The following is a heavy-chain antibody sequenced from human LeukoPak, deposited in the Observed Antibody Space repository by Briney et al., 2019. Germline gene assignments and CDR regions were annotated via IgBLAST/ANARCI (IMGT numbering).Heavy chain of an antibody. D-gene: IGHD5-12*01. J-gene: IGHJ4*02. CDR3: AKDLPGYRLEWLRPHFDY. Sequence: PGGSLRLSCAASGFTFSSYAMSWVRQAPGKGLEWVSAISGSGGSTYHADSVKGRFTISRDNSKNTLYLQMNSLRAEDTAVYYCAKDLPGYRLEWLRPHFDYWGQGTLVTVSS. V-gene: IGHV3-23*01. CDR2: ISGSGGST. CDR1: GFTFSSYA.